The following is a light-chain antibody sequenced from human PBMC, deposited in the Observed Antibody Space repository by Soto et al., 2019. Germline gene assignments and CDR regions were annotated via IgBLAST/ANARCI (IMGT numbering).Light chain of an antibody. Sequence: DIVMTQSPVSLPVTAGEPATISCRSSQSLLQTNGNRYLDWYLQKPGQSPQLLISLAFNRASGVPDRFSVSASDTDFTLKISRVEAEDVGLYYCMQALQTPFTFGGGTRVEIK. V-gene: IGKV2-28*01. J-gene: IGKJ4*01. CDR2: LAF. CDR1: QSLLQTNGNRY. CDR3: MQALQTPFT.